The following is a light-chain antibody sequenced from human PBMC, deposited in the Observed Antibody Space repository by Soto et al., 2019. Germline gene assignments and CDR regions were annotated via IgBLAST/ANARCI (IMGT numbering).Light chain of an antibody. V-gene: IGKV3-15*01. CDR1: QSVGSN. J-gene: IGKJ1*01. Sequence: EIVMTQSLPTLSVSPGERATLSCRASQSVGSNLAWYQQKPGQAPRLLIYGASTRATGIPARFSGSGSETEFTLTISSLQSEDFVVYYCQQYNNWPPWTFGQGTKVEIK. CDR3: QQYNNWPPWT. CDR2: GAS.